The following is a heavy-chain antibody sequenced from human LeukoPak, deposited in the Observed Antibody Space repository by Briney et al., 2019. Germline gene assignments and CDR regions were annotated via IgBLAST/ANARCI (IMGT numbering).Heavy chain of an antibody. V-gene: IGHV3-7*01. CDR2: IKEDGSET. J-gene: IGHJ4*02. CDR3: ARPHFGAISPGY. D-gene: IGHD3-10*01. CDR1: GFTFSSHW. Sequence: GGSLRLSCAASGFTFSSHWMTWVRQAPGRGLEWVANIKEDGSETFYGDSVKGRFTISRDNAENSLNLQMNNLRPEDTAMYYCARPHFGAISPGYWGQGTLVTVSS.